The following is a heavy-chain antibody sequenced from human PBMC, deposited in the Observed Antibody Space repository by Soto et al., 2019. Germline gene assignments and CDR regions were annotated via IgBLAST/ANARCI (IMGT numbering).Heavy chain of an antibody. J-gene: IGHJ4*02. V-gene: IGHV1-18*01. D-gene: IGHD3-10*01. CDR2: ISGYNGDT. CDR3: ARDEVYYRGNYFDY. Sequence: QVQLVQSGAEVKKPGASVKVSCKTSGYTFTSYGISWVRQAPGQGHGWMGWISGYNGDTNYEQKFQGRVTMTTDTSTTTAYMELRSLRSDDTAIYYCARDEVYYRGNYFDYWGQGTLVTVSS. CDR1: GYTFTSYG.